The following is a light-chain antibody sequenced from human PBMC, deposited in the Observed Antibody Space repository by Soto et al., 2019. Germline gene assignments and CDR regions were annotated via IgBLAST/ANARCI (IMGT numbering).Light chain of an antibody. Sequence: QSALTQPASVSGSPGQSITISCTGTASDVGGYNSVSWYQQHPGKAPKLMIYEVTDRPSGVSNRFSGSKSGNTASLTISGLQAEDEADYYCFLFTSSHIYVFGTGTKVTVL. CDR1: ASDVGGYNS. CDR3: FLFTSSHIYV. J-gene: IGLJ1*01. CDR2: EVT. V-gene: IGLV2-14*03.